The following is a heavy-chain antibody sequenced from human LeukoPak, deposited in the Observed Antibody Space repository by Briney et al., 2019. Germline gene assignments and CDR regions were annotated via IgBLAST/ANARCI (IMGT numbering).Heavy chain of an antibody. CDR3: AKSRIAAAGCFDY. D-gene: IGHD6-13*01. CDR2: ISGSGDST. CDR1: GFTFSSYA. V-gene: IGHV3-23*01. J-gene: IGHJ4*02. Sequence: PGGSLRLSCAASGFTFSSYAMSWVRQAPGKGLEGVSAISGSGDSTYYADSVKGRFTISRDNSKNTLYLQMNSLRAEDTAVYSCAKSRIAAAGCFDYWGQGTLVTVSS.